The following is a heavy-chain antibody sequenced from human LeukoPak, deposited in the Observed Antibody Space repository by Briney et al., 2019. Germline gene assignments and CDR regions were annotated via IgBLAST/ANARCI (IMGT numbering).Heavy chain of an antibody. D-gene: IGHD6-19*01. CDR1: GFTFSSYA. V-gene: IGHV3-30*18. J-gene: IGHJ4*02. CDR3: AKDPMTYSSGSFTPVDY. CDR2: ISYDGSNE. Sequence: TGGSLRLSCAASGFTFSSYAMHWVRQAPGKGLEWVAVISYDGSNEYYADSVKGRFTISRDNSKTTPYLQMNSLRPEDTAVYYCAKDPMTYSSGSFTPVDYWGQGTLVTVSS.